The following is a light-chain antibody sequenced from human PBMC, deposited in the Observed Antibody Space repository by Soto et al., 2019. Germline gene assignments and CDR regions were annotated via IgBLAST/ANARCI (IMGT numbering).Light chain of an antibody. Sequence: EIVLTQSPGTLSLSPGERATLSCRASQSVSSSYLAWYQQKPGQPPRLLIYGASSRATGIPDRFSGSGSGTDFTLTISRLEPEDFAVYYCQHYGSSPFFGQGTKLEIK. V-gene: IGKV3-20*01. CDR2: GAS. CDR1: QSVSSSY. J-gene: IGKJ2*01. CDR3: QHYGSSPF.